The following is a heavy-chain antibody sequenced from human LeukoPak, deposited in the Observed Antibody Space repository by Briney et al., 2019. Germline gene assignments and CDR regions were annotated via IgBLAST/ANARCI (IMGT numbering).Heavy chain of an antibody. CDR2: ISGSGGST. Sequence: SGGSLRLSCAASGFTFSSYAMSWVRQAPGKGLEWVSAISGSGGSTYYADSVKGRFTISRDNSKNTLYLQMNSLRAEDTAVYYCAKGELKPRGYSSSGYYFDYWGQGTLVTVSS. CDR3: AKGELKPRGYSSSGYYFDY. V-gene: IGHV3-23*01. J-gene: IGHJ4*02. CDR1: GFTFSSYA. D-gene: IGHD6-13*01.